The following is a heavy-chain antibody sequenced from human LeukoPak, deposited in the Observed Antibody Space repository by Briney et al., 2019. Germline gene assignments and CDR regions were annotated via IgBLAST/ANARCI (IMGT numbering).Heavy chain of an antibody. CDR1: GGSFSGYY. D-gene: IGHD6-13*01. CDR2: IYYSGST. Sequence: SETLSLTCAVYGGSFSGYYWSWIRQPPGKGLEWIGSIYYSGSTYYNPSLKSRVTISVDTSKNQFSLKLSSVTAADTAVYYCAREKQQLVLYWFDPWGQGTLVTVSS. CDR3: AREKQQLVLYWFDP. V-gene: IGHV4-34*01. J-gene: IGHJ5*02.